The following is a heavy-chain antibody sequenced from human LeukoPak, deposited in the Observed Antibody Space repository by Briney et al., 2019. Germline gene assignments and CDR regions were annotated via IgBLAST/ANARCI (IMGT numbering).Heavy chain of an antibody. Sequence: GGSLRLSCAASGFTVSSNYISWVRQAPGKGPEWVSVIYSGGSTYYADSVKGRFTISRDNSKNTLYLQMNSLRAEDTAVYYCASDYYDSSGYIDYWGQGTLVTVSS. J-gene: IGHJ4*02. CDR2: IYSGGST. V-gene: IGHV3-66*02. D-gene: IGHD3-22*01. CDR3: ASDYYDSSGYIDY. CDR1: GFTVSSNY.